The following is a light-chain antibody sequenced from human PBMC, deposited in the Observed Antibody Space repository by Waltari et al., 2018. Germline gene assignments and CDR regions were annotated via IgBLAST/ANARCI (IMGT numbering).Light chain of an antibody. Sequence: DIVMTQSPASLAVSLGERATINSKSSRSLFHTNNKDYLSWYQQKSGQPPKLLIYWASTPAIGVPDRFSASGSGTDFTLAISSLQAEDVAVYYCQQYYSTPNTFGQGTKVEIK. CDR3: QQYYSTPNT. CDR2: WAS. J-gene: IGKJ2*01. CDR1: RSLFHTNNKDY. V-gene: IGKV4-1*01.